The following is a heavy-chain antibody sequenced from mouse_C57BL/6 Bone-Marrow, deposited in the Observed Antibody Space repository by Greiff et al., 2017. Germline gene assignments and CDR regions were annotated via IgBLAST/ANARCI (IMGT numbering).Heavy chain of an antibody. CDR2: INPGSGNT. D-gene: IGHD2-3*01. J-gene: IGHJ2*01. CDR1: GYSFTSYY. CDR3: ARRRDGYCFDY. V-gene: IGHV1-66*01. Sequence: VQVVESGPELVKPGASVKISCKASGYSFTSYYIHWVKQRPGQGLEWIGWINPGSGNTKYNEKFKGKATLTADTSSSTAYMQLSSLTSEDSAVYYCARRRDGYCFDYWGQGTTLTVSS.